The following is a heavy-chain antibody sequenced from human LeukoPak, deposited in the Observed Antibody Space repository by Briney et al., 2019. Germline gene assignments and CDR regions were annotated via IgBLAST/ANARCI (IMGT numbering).Heavy chain of an antibody. CDR2: ISSGSSTI. CDR3: ARDVSGVTRY. Sequence: PGGSLRLSCATSGFTFSAYYMNWVRQAPGKGLEWVSYISSGSSTIYYADSVKGRFTISRDNARNSLYLQMNSLRAEDTAVYYCARDVSGVTRYWGQGTLVTVSS. V-gene: IGHV3-48*04. J-gene: IGHJ4*02. D-gene: IGHD6-25*01. CDR1: GFTFSAYY.